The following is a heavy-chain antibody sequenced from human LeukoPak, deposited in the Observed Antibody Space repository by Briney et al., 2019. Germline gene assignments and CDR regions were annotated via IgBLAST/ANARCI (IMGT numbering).Heavy chain of an antibody. V-gene: IGHV3-30*02. CDR2: IRYDGSDK. D-gene: IGHD1/OR15-1a*01. CDR1: GFIFTDYG. CDR3: AKEGTASKPSDLDH. J-gene: IGHJ4*02. Sequence: QPGGSLRLSCAASGFIFTDYGMHWVRQAPGKGLEWLTFIRYDGSDKYYADSVKGRFTISRDNSKNTLYLQMNSLTSEDTAVYYCAKEGTASKPSDLDHWCQGILVTVSS.